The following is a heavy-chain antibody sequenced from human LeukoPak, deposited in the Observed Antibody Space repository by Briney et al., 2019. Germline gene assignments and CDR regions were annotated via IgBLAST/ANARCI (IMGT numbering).Heavy chain of an antibody. CDR1: GGPISSHY. J-gene: IGHJ5*02. CDR2: IYYSGST. D-gene: IGHD2/OR15-2a*01. Sequence: SETLSLTCTVSGGPISSHYWSWIRQPPGKGLEWIGYIYYSGSTNYNPSLKSRVTISVDTSKNQFSLKLSSVTAADTAVYYCARVRTFRWFDPWGQGTLVTVSS. CDR3: ARVRTFRWFDP. V-gene: IGHV4-59*11.